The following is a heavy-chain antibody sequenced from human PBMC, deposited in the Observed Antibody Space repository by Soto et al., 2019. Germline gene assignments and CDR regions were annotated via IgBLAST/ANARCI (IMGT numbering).Heavy chain of an antibody. CDR1: GYTLTELS. CDR2: FDPEDGET. Sequence: ASVKVSCKVSGYTLTELSMHWVRQAPGKGLEWMGGFDPEDGETIYAQKFQGRVTMTEDTSTDTAYMELSSLRSEDTAVYYCATGKFGSRYSSGWYGFDYWGQGTLVTVSS. V-gene: IGHV1-24*01. D-gene: IGHD6-19*01. CDR3: ATGKFGSRYSSGWYGFDY. J-gene: IGHJ4*02.